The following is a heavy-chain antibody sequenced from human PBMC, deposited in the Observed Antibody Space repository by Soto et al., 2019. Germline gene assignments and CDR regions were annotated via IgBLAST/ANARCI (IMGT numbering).Heavy chain of an antibody. D-gene: IGHD3-10*01. V-gene: IGHV4-39*01. J-gene: IGHJ4*02. CDR3: ARPGNYGSGSYLYYLDY. Sequence: QLQLQESGPGLVKPSETLSLTCTVSGGSISSSSYYWGWIRQPPGKGLEWIGSIYYSGSTYYNPSLKSRVTIAVDTSKNQFSLQLSSVTAADTAVYYCARPGNYGSGSYLYYLDYWGQGTLVTVSS. CDR2: IYYSGST. CDR1: GGSISSSSYY.